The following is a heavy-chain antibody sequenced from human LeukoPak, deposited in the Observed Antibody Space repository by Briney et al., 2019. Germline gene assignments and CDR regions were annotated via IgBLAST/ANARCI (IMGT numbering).Heavy chain of an antibody. V-gene: IGHV3-72*01. J-gene: IGHJ4*02. D-gene: IGHD4-23*01. CDR3: VDLGSTVGY. CDR2: IKNKANSYTT. Sequence: RGSLRLSCAASGFSFSDYYMDWVRQAPGKGLELVARIKNKANSYTTHYAESVRGRFTISRDDSKNSLYLQMNSLKTADTAVYYCVDLGSTVGYWGQGTLVTVSS. CDR1: GFSFSDYY.